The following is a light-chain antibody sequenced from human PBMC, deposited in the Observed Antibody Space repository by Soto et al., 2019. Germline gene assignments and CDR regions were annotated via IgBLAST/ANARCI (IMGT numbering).Light chain of an antibody. CDR3: QHYVDSPWT. CDR2: GAY. V-gene: IGKV3-20*01. J-gene: IGKJ1*01. CDR1: QSLTSTY. Sequence: EIVLTQSPGSLSLSPGERVTLSCRASQSLTSTYVAWYQQKLGQAPRLLIFGAYVRATGVPDRFSGSGSGTDFTLTISRLEPEDSAVYFCQHYVDSPWTFGQGTKVEIK.